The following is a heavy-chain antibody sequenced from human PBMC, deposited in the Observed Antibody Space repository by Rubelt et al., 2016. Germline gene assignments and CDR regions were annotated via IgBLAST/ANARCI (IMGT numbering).Heavy chain of an antibody. CDR2: IYYSGST. D-gene: IGHD1/OR15-1a*01. CDR1: GGSISSGGYY. Sequence: QVQLQESGPGLVKPSQTLSLTCTVSGGSISSGGYYWSWIRQHPGKGLEWIGYIYYSGSTYYNPSLKMRFTRSVATSKNQFSLKLSAVTAAETAVDYCARWSEQPAFDYWGQGTLVTVSS. J-gene: IGHJ4*02. V-gene: IGHV4-31*03. CDR3: ARWSEQPAFDY.